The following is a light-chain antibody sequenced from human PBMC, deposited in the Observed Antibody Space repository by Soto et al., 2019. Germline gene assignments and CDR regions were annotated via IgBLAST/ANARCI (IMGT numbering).Light chain of an antibody. CDR3: QQRALWPPT. V-gene: IGKV3-11*01. Sequence: EIVLTQSPATLSLSPGERATLSCRASQSVDIYLGWFQQKPGQAPRLLIYDASNRATGTPDRFSGSGSGTDYTLTISSLEPEDFAVYYCQQRALWPPTFGPGTKVDIK. J-gene: IGKJ3*01. CDR1: QSVDIY. CDR2: DAS.